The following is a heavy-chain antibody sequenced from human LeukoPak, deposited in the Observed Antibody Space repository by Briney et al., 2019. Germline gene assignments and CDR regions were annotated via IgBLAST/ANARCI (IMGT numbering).Heavy chain of an antibody. CDR2: IWGDENHK. V-gene: IGHV3-33*01. CDR1: GFTLSSSG. D-gene: IGHD6-25*01. CDR3: ARDVGSAPFDY. J-gene: IGHJ4*02. Sequence: GGSLRLSCAASGFTLSSSGMHWVRRAPGKGLEWVAVIWGDENHKYYGDSVRGRFTISRDNAKNTLYLQMDSLRVEDTAVYYCARDVGSAPFDYWGQGTLVTVSS.